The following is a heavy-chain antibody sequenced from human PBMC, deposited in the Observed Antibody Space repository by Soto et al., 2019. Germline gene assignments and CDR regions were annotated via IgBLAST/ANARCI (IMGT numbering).Heavy chain of an antibody. CDR2: IYYSGST. CDR3: ARDVDIGRRPTGDWFDP. J-gene: IGHJ5*02. Sequence: SETLSLTCTVSDGSVSNSTFYWGWIRQAPGKGLEWIGLIYYSGSTYYHRSLKSRASMFIDTSKNQFSLKLNSVTAADTAIYYCARDVDIGRRPTGDWFDPWGQGTLVTVSS. D-gene: IGHD3-10*01. CDR1: DGSVSNSTFY. V-gene: IGHV4-39*02.